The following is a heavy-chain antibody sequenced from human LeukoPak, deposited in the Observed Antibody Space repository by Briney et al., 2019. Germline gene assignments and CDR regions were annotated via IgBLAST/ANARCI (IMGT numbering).Heavy chain of an antibody. CDR3: ARERIDSFDS. J-gene: IGHJ5*01. D-gene: IGHD3-16*02. V-gene: IGHV6-1*01. CDR1: GDTVSSTSGA. CDR2: TYYRSKWFN. Sequence: SQTLSLTCALSGDTVSSTSGAWNWIRQSRSRGLEWLGRTYYRSKWFNDYAVSVKSRLTFSPDTSKNQVSLQLNSVIPEDTAVYYCARERIDSFDSWGQGTLVTVSS.